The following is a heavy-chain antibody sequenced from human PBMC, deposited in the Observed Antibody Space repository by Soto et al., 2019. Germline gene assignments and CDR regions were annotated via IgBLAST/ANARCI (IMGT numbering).Heavy chain of an antibody. D-gene: IGHD6-19*01. CDR1: GDSLNSGTYY. J-gene: IGHJ4*02. Sequence: SETLSLTCTVSGDSLNSGTYYWSWIRQSPGKGLEWLGYVNYTGSTNYSPSLRSRVSISVDTSKNEFSLRLSSVTAADTAAYFCARSVAVPGAHIDYWGQGTQVTVSS. CDR3: ARSVAVPGAHIDY. CDR2: VNYTGST. V-gene: IGHV4-61*01.